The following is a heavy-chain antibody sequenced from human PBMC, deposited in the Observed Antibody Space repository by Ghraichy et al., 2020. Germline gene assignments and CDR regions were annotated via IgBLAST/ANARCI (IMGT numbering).Heavy chain of an antibody. Sequence: GESLRLSCAASGFTFSSYSMNWVRQAPGKGLEWVSSISSSSSYIYYADSVKGRFTISRDNAKNSLYLQMNSLRAEDTAVYYCAREAFLGADNWFDPWGQGTLVTVSS. CDR1: GFTFSSYS. CDR3: AREAFLGADNWFDP. J-gene: IGHJ5*02. V-gene: IGHV3-21*01. D-gene: IGHD1-26*01. CDR2: ISSSSSYI.